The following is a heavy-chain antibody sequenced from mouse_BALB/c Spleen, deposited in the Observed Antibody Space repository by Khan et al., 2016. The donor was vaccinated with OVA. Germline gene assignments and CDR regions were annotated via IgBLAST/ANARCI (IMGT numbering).Heavy chain of an antibody. CDR1: GYSITSDYA. CDR2: ISYSGST. Sequence: VQLKESGPGLVKPSQSLSLTCTVTGYSITSDYAWNWIRQFPGNKLEWMGYISYSGSTSYNPSLKSRISITRDTSKNQFFLQLNSVTTEDTATYYCARGNYYGYAIDYWGQGTSITVSS. CDR3: ARGNYYGYAIDY. J-gene: IGHJ4*01. D-gene: IGHD1-1*01. V-gene: IGHV3-2*02.